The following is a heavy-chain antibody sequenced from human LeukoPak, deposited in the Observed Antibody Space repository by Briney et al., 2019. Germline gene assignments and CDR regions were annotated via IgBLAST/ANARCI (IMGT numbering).Heavy chain of an antibody. CDR3: ARDRGGSGWDHFDC. J-gene: IGHJ4*02. CDR1: GDSVSSNSVA. D-gene: IGHD6-19*01. V-gene: IGHV6-1*01. Sequence: SQTLSLTFAISGDSVSSNSVAWNWIRQSPSRGLEWLGSTYYRSKWYDGYAVFVKSRITIKPDTSKNQFSLQLNSVTPEDTAVYYCARDRGGSGWDHFDCWGQGTLVTVSS. CDR2: TYYRSKWYD.